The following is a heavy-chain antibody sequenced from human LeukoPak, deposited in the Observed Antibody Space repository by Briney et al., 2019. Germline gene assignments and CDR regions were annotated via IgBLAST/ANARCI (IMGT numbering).Heavy chain of an antibody. D-gene: IGHD2-2*01. CDR3: ARGPVVPAAIGHFDY. CDR1: GGSISSGDYY. CDR2: IYYSGST. J-gene: IGHJ4*02. V-gene: IGHV4-30-4*01. Sequence: SQTLSLTCTVSGGSISSGDYYWSWLRQPPGKGLEWIGYIYYSGSTYYNPSLKSRVTISVDTSKNQFSLKLSSVTAADTAVYYCARGPVVPAAIGHFDYWGQGTLVTVSS.